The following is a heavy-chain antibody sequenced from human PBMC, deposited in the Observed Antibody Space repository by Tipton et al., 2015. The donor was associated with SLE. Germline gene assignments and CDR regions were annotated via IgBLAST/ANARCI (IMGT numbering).Heavy chain of an antibody. CDR2: INSEGGT. CDR1: GFTFFTYA. Sequence: SLRLSCAASGFTFFTYAMHWVRQAPGKGLEWVSGINSEGGTVYADSVKGRFTISRDISKNMVFLQMNSLRAEDTAIYYCAKDPLGSGPNFDYWGQGTLVTVSS. CDR3: AKDPLGSGPNFDY. V-gene: IGHV3-23*01. J-gene: IGHJ4*02. D-gene: IGHD3-10*01.